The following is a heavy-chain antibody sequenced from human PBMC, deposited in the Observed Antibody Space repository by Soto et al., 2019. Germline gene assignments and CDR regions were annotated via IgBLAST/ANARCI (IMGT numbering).Heavy chain of an antibody. V-gene: IGHV3-30*18. CDR2: ISYDGSNK. D-gene: IGHD6-13*01. CDR1: GFTFSSYG. J-gene: IGHJ6*02. Sequence: QVQLVESGGGVVQPGRSLRLSCAASGFTFSSYGMHWVRQAPGKGLEWVAAISYDGSNKYYADSVKGRFTISRDNSKNTLYLQMNSLRAEDTAVYYCAKDGSSWRGYYYYGMDVWGQGTTVTVSS. CDR3: AKDGSSWRGYYYYGMDV.